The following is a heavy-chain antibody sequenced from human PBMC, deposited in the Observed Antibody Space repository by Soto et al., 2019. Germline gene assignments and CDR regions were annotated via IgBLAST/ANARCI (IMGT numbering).Heavy chain of an antibody. CDR3: VRNSDYDFWSGFLY. Sequence: GGSLRLSCAASGFTFNTFTMTWVRQAPGKGLEWVSSVSGSGVSTKYADPVKGRFTISRDNSKSTLYLQLNTLTAEDTAVYYCVRNSDYDFWSGFLYWGQGALVTVSS. CDR1: GFTFNTFT. V-gene: IGHV3-23*01. D-gene: IGHD3-3*01. J-gene: IGHJ4*02. CDR2: VSGSGVST.